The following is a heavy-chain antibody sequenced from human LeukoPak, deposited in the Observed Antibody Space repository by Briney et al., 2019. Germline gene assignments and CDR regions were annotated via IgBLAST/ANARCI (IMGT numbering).Heavy chain of an antibody. D-gene: IGHD6-19*01. CDR1: GFTFSTYA. J-gene: IGHJ4*02. CDR2: ISHGGDSA. CDR3: AKGRSGWYEGLDY. Sequence: PGGSLRLSCTASGFTFSTYAMTWVRQAPGKGLEWVSVISHGGDSAWYADSVKGRFTISRDNSKSTLFLQMNCLRADDTAIYYCAKGRSGWYEGLDYWGQGILVTVSS. V-gene: IGHV3-23*01.